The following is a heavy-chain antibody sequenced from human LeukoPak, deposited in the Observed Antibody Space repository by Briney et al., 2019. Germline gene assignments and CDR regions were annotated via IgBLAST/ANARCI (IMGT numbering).Heavy chain of an antibody. CDR2: ISSNGGST. J-gene: IGHJ5*02. CDR3: VKGQWGYCSGGSCYWFDP. V-gene: IGHV3-64D*06. CDR1: GFTFSSYA. Sequence: GGSLRLSCSASGFTFSSYAMRWVRQAPGKGLEYVSAISSNGGSTYYADSVKGRFTISRDNSKNTLYLQMSSLRAEDTAVYYCVKGQWGYCSGGSCYWFDPWGQGTLVTVSS. D-gene: IGHD2-15*01.